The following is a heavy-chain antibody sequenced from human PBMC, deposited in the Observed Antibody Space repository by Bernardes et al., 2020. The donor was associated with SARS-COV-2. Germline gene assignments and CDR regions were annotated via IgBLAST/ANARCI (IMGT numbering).Heavy chain of an antibody. CDR1: GFTFSSYA. V-gene: IGHV3-23*01. CDR2: ISGSVGTT. CDR3: AKFLAGSSPHRTGAVTYFDY. D-gene: IGHD3-3*01. Sequence: GFLRLSCAASGFTFSSYAMSWVRQAPGKGPEWVSSISGSVGTTFYADSVKGRFTISRDNSKNTVFLQMSSLRAEDTAVYYCAKFLAGSSPHRTGAVTYFDYWGQGTLVTVSS. J-gene: IGHJ4*02.